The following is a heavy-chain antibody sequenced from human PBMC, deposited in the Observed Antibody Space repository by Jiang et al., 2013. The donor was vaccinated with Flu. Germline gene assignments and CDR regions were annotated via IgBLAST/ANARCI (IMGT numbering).Heavy chain of an antibody. CDR1: GGTFSSYA. CDR3: ARVVAVPWYFDY. J-gene: IGHJ4*02. CDR2: IIPILGIA. Sequence: GAEVKKPGSSVKVXCKASGGTFSSYAISWVRQAPGQGLEWMGRIIPILGIANYAQKFQGRVTITADKSTSTAYMELSSLRSEDTAVYYCARVVAVPWYFDYWGQGTLVTVSS. D-gene: IGHD2-15*01. V-gene: IGHV1-69*04.